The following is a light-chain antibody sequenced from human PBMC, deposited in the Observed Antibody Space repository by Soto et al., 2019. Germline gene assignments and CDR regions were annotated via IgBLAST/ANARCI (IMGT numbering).Light chain of an antibody. V-gene: IGKV4-1*01. CDR1: QSLLNSANDKIH. CDR2: RAS. CDR3: QQYFSAHLT. Sequence: DIVMTQSPASLAVSLGERATMNCKSSQSLLNSANDKIHLAWYQQKPGQPPKLLIWRASTRDSGVPDRFSGSGSGTDFTLTINSLQAEDVATYYCQQYFSAHLTFGGGTKVEI. J-gene: IGKJ4*01.